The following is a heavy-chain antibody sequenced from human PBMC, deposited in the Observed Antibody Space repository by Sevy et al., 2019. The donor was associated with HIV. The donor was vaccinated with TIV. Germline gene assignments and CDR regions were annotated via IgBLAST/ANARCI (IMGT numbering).Heavy chain of an antibody. CDR2: ISNDGGNQ. J-gene: IGHJ4*02. CDR3: AKDVSDGYNYFLDF. CDR1: AFTFRSYG. V-gene: IGHV3-30*18. D-gene: IGHD5-12*01. Sequence: GGSLRLSCAASAFTFRSYGMHWVRQAPGKGLEWVAVISNDGGNQYYADSVKGRFTISRDNSKNTVYLQMNSLRAEDTAVYYCAKDVSDGYNYFLDFWGQGALVTVSS.